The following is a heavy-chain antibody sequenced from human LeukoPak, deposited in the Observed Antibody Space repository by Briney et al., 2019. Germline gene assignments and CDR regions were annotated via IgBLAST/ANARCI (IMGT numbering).Heavy chain of an antibody. V-gene: IGHV4-4*02. CDR2: IYHSGST. D-gene: IGHD6-13*01. CDR1: GGSISSINW. CDR3: ARDPDRIVAAGNYRLFDY. Sequence: SGTMSLTCAVSGGSISSINWWSGVRQPPGKGLEWIGEIYHSGSTNYNPSIKSRVTISVDTSKNHFSRKLSSVTAAHTARYYCARDPDRIVAAGNYRLFDYWGQGTLVTVS. J-gene: IGHJ4*02.